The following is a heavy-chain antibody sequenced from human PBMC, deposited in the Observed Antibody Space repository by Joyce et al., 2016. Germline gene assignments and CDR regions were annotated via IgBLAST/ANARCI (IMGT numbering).Heavy chain of an antibody. D-gene: IGHD2-15*01. J-gene: IGHJ5*02. Sequence: EVQLLDSGGGFMQPGGSLRLSCAASGFTFSSHIMTWVRQAPGKGLEWVSGIKSDGSTYYVDSVKGRFTISRDNSKNTVYLQMNSLRVEDTAIYYCAKGDCNGGSCYSSWGQGTLVTVSS. CDR2: IKSDGST. CDR1: GFTFSSHI. CDR3: AKGDCNGGSCYSS. V-gene: IGHV3-23*01.